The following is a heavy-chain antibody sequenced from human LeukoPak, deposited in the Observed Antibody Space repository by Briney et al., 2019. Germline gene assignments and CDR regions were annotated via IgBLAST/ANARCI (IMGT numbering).Heavy chain of an antibody. CDR1: GGSFSGYY. CDR3: ASGRSYQLLYGGDY. V-gene: IGHV4-34*01. J-gene: IGHJ4*02. D-gene: IGHD2-2*02. Sequence: KTSETLSLTCAVYGGSFSGYYWSWIRQPPGKGLGWIGEINHSGSTNYNPSLKSRVTISVDTSKNQFSLKLSSVTAADTAVYYCASGRSYQLLYGGDYWGQGTLVTVSS. CDR2: INHSGST.